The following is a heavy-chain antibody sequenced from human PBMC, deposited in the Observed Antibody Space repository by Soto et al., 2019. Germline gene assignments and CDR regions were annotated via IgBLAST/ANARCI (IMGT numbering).Heavy chain of an antibody. Sequence: ASVKVSCKASGYTFTGYYMHWVRQAPGQGLEWMGWINPNSGGTNYARKFQGRVTMTRDTSISTAYMELSRLRSDDTAVYYCARDPYYYDSSGSWGQGTLVTGSS. CDR1: GYTFTGYY. V-gene: IGHV1-2*02. D-gene: IGHD3-22*01. CDR3: ARDPYYYDSSGS. CDR2: INPNSGGT. J-gene: IGHJ5*02.